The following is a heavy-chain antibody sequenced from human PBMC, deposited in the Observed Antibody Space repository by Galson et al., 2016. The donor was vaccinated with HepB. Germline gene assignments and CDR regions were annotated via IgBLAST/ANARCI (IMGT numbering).Heavy chain of an antibody. V-gene: IGHV4-31*03. J-gene: IGHJ4*02. CDR3: ARVGRLDFWSGYYVPPFDY. D-gene: IGHD3-3*01. Sequence: TLSLTCTVSGGSISSGGYYWSWIRQHPGKGLEWIGYIYYSGSTYYNPSLRSRVTISADTSKNQFSLKLSSVTAADTAVYYCARVGRLDFWSGYYVPPFDYWGRGTLVTVSS. CDR2: IYYSGST. CDR1: GGSISSGGYY.